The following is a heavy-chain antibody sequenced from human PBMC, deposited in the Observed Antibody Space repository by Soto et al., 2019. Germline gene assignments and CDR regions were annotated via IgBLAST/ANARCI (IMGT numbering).Heavy chain of an antibody. CDR2: ISGSGGGT. CDR3: ATAYYDSRGFQDR. Sequence: GGSLRLSCAASGFTFSSYAMSWVRQAPGKGLEWVSGISGSGGGTSYADSVKGRFTISRDNSEKTLYLQMNSLRAEDTATYFCATAYYDSRGFQDRWGQGTLVTVSS. D-gene: IGHD3-22*01. V-gene: IGHV3-23*01. J-gene: IGHJ5*02. CDR1: GFTFSSYA.